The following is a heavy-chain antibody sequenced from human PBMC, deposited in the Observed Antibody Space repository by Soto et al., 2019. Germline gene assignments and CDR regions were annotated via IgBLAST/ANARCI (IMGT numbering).Heavy chain of an antibody. Sequence: SETLSLTCTVSGDSITTTGFYWGWVRQPPGKGLEWIGSISYSGTTYYNPSLQSRVTISQDTSKNHFSLRLSSVTAADTAVYYCERLFSTRLDPWGQGTLVTVSS. D-gene: IGHD1-1*01. CDR2: ISYSGTT. V-gene: IGHV4-39*02. J-gene: IGHJ5*02. CDR1: GDSITTTGFY. CDR3: ERLFSTRLDP.